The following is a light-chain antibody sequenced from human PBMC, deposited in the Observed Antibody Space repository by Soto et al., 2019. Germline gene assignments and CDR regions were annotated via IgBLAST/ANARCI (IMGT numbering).Light chain of an antibody. J-gene: IGKJ1*01. CDR2: DAA. CDR3: QQYVSSPWA. CDR1: QSVSRN. Sequence: VMTQSPATLSVSPGEKATLSCRASQSVSRNLAWYQQKAGQVPRLLVYDAATRATDIPARFSGRGSGTEFTLTLSSLQSEDFAVYYCQQYVSSPWAFGQGTKVEI. V-gene: IGKV3-15*01.